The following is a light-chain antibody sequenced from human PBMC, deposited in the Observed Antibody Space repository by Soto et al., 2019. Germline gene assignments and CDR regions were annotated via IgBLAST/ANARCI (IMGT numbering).Light chain of an antibody. Sequence: EIVLTQSPGTLSLSPGERATLSCRASQSVSSSYLAWYQQKPGQAPRLLIYGASSRATGIPDRVSGSGSGTDFTLTISRLEPEDFAVYYCQQYGSSPTWTFGKGTKVEIK. CDR2: GAS. CDR1: QSVSSSY. J-gene: IGKJ1*01. CDR3: QQYGSSPTWT. V-gene: IGKV3-20*01.